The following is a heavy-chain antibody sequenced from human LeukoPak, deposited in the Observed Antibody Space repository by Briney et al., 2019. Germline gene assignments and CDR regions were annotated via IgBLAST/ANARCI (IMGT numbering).Heavy chain of an antibody. CDR1: GFTVSISY. J-gene: IGHJ6*03. CDR3: ARGGGQLPYYYMDV. CDR2: IYSGGST. Sequence: GGSLRLSCAASGFTVSISYMSWVRQAPGKGLEWVSVIYSGGSTYYADSVKGRFTISRDNSKNTLYLQMNSLRAEDTAVYYCARGGGQLPYYYMDVWGKGTTVTVSS. D-gene: IGHD1-7*01. V-gene: IGHV3-53*01.